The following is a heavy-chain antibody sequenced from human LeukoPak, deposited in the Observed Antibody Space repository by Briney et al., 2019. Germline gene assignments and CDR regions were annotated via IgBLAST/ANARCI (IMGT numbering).Heavy chain of an antibody. CDR1: GVSISGSSYY. CDR3: ARGIAAGY. Sequence: SETLSLTCTVSGVSISGSSYYWGWIRQPPGKGLEWIGSIYYSGSTYYNPSLKSRVTISVDTSKNQFSLKLNSVTATDTAVYYCARGIAAGYWGQGTLVTVSS. V-gene: IGHV4-39*02. J-gene: IGHJ4*02. D-gene: IGHD6-13*01. CDR2: IYYSGST.